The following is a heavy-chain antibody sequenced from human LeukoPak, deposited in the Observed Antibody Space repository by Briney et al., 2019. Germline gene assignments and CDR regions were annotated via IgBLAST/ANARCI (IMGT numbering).Heavy chain of an antibody. J-gene: IGHJ4*02. CDR1: GFTFSSYG. CDR2: IRYDGSNK. V-gene: IGHV3-30*02. Sequence: PGGSLRLSCAASGFTFSSYGMHWVRQAPGKGLEWVAFIRYDGSNKYYADSVKGRFTISRDNSKNTLYLQMNSLRAEDTAVYYCAKDFRTHYYGSQRDLDYWGQGTLVTVSS. D-gene: IGHD3-10*01. CDR3: AKDFRTHYYGSQRDLDY.